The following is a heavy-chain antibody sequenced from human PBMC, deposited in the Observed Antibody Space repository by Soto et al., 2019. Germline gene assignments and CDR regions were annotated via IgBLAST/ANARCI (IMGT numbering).Heavy chain of an antibody. CDR1: GGTFSSYA. Sequence: PVKVSCKASGGTFSSYAIRWVRQAPGQGLEWMGGIIPIFGTANYAQKFQGRVTITADESTSTAYMELSSLRSEDTAVYYCARDRRDIVATITRYYFDYWGQGTLVTVSS. CDR2: IIPIFGTA. D-gene: IGHD5-12*01. J-gene: IGHJ4*02. CDR3: ARDRRDIVATITRYYFDY. V-gene: IGHV1-69*13.